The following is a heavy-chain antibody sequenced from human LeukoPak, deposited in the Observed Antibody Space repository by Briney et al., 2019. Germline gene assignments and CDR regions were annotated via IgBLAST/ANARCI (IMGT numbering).Heavy chain of an antibody. D-gene: IGHD2-21*01. J-gene: IGHJ3*02. V-gene: IGHV1-2*02. CDR3: VRECCGADSFDI. CDR2: INPKNGDT. CDR1: GYTLTDYF. Sequence: GASVKVSCKASGYTLTDYFIHWVRQAPGPGRECMGCINPKNGDTNYAQDFQGRVTMTRDTSISTAYMDLSRLRSDDTAVYYCVRECCGADSFDIWGQGTVVTVSP.